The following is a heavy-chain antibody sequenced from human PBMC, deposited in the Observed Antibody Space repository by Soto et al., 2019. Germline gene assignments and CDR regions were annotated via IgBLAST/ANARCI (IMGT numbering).Heavy chain of an antibody. V-gene: IGHV4-31*03. CDR1: GGSISSGGYY. J-gene: IGHJ3*02. D-gene: IGHD3-10*01. CDR2: IYYSGST. Sequence: SETLSLTCTVSGGSISSGGYYWSWIRQHPGKGLEWIGYIYYSGSTYYNPSLKSRVTISVDTSKNQFSLKLSSVTAADTAVYYCARLFYYGSGSYDAFDIWGQGTMVTVSS. CDR3: ARLFYYGSGSYDAFDI.